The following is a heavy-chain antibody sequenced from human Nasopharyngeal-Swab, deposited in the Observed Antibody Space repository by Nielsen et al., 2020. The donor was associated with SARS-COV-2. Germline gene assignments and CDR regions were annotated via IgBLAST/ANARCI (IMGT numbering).Heavy chain of an antibody. CDR3: AKDLILGPPDYFDY. Sequence: GGSLRLSCVASGFTLGDYYMHWVRQAPGKGLEWVAVTSHDESHKYYAGSVHGRFTISRDNSKNTLYLQMYSLRTEDTAVYFCAKDLILGPPDYFDYWGRGTLVTVSS. CDR1: GFTLGDYY. V-gene: IGHV3-30*18. J-gene: IGHJ4*02. CDR2: TSHDESHK. D-gene: IGHD1-26*01.